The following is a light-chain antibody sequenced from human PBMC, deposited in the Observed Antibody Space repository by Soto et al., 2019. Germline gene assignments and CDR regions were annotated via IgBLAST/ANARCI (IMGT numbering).Light chain of an antibody. CDR1: QSVGSY. J-gene: IGKJ4*01. CDR3: QHRRNWPLT. CDR2: DAS. V-gene: IGKV3-11*01. Sequence: EIVLTQSPATLSLSPGESATLSCRASQSVGSYLAWYQQKPGQAPRLLIYDASNRATGIPARFSGSGSGTDFTLTISSLEPEDFAVYYCQHRRNWPLTFGGGTKVEIK.